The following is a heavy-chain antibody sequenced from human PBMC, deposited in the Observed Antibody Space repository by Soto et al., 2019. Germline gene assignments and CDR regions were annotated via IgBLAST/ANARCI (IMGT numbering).Heavy chain of an antibody. CDR2: ISAYNGNT. CDR3: ARDGYIAAAESIWFDP. J-gene: IGHJ5*02. Sequence: GASVKVSCKASGYTFTSYGISWVRQAPGQGLEWMGWISAYNGNTNYAQKLQGRVTMTTDTSTSTAYMELRSLRSDDTAVYYCARDGYIAAAESIWFDPWGQGTLVTVSS. D-gene: IGHD6-13*01. CDR1: GYTFTSYG. V-gene: IGHV1-18*01.